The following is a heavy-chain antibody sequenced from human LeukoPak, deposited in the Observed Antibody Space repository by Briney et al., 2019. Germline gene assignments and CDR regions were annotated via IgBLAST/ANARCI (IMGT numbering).Heavy chain of an antibody. D-gene: IGHD2-2*01. CDR2: INHSGST. J-gene: IGHJ4*02. CDR3: ASAPAPQLPSDH. Sequence: PSETLSLTCAVYGGSFSGYYWSWIRQPPGKGLEWIGEINHSGSTNYNPSLKSRVTISVDTSKNQFSLKLSSVTAADTAVYYCASAPAPQLPSDHWGQGTLVTVSS. CDR1: GGSFSGYY. V-gene: IGHV4-34*01.